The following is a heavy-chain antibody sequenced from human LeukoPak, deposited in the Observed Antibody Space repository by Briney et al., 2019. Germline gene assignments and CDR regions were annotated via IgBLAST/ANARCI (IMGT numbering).Heavy chain of an antibody. J-gene: IGHJ5*02. V-gene: IGHV3-23*01. D-gene: IGHD2-2*01. CDR2: ISGSGGST. Sequence: GGSLRLSCAASGFTFSSYAMSWVRQAPGKGLEWVSAISGSGGSTYYADSVKGRFAISRDNSKNTLYLQMNSLRAEDTAVYYCARGYCSSTSCYFGWDNWFDPWGQGTLVAVSS. CDR1: GFTFSSYA. CDR3: ARGYCSSTSCYFGWDNWFDP.